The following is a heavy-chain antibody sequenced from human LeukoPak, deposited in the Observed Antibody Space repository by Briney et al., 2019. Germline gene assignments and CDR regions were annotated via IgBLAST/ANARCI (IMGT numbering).Heavy chain of an antibody. CDR1: GYTFTSYY. Sequence: ASVKVSCKASGYTFTSYYMHWVRQAPGQGLEWMGWINPNSGGTNYAQKFQGWVTMTRDTSISTAYMELSRLRSDDTAVYYCARGWYCSSTSCYMAQYNWFDPWGQGTLVTVST. CDR2: INPNSGGT. D-gene: IGHD2-2*02. J-gene: IGHJ5*02. CDR3: ARGWYCSSTSCYMAQYNWFDP. V-gene: IGHV1-2*04.